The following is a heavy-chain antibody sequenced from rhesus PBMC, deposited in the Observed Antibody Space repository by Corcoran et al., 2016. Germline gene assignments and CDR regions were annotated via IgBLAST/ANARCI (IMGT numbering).Heavy chain of an antibody. D-gene: IGHD6-25*01. CDR3: ARVGYSGSWNAFSFDY. J-gene: IGHJ4*01. CDR1: GFTFGSYA. V-gene: IGHV1-198*02. Sequence: QVQLVQSGAEVKKPGASVKVSCKASGFTFGSYAISRVRQAPGQGLGWMGVIIPFVGITNYAEKFQGRATITADTSTSTAYMELSSLRSEDTAVYYCARVGYSGSWNAFSFDYWGQGVLVTVSS. CDR2: IIPFVGIT.